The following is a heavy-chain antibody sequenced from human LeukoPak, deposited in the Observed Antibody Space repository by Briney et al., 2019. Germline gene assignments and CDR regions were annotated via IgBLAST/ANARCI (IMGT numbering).Heavy chain of an antibody. V-gene: IGHV1-2*02. CDR2: LNPNSGDT. CDR1: VYTSTGYY. CDR3: ARAPAGGPFDN. Sequence: ASVKVSCKASVYTSTGYYMHWVRQAPGQGLGWMAWLNPNSGDTDSAQKFQGRVTMTKDTSITTAYLELSSLRSDDTAVYYCARAPAGGPFDNWGQGTLVTVSS. D-gene: IGHD4-23*01. J-gene: IGHJ4*02.